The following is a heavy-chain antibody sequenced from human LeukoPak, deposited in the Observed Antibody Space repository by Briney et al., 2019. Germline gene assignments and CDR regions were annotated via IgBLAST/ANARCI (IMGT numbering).Heavy chain of an antibody. V-gene: IGHV3-74*01. CDR1: GFNFSSYW. CDR3: ARVGHGSSWFDS. Sequence: GGSLRLSCAASGFNFSSYWMHWVRPAPGKGLVWVSRINTDGTTTTYADSVKGRFTISRDNSKNTLYLEMNSLRVEDTALYFCARVGHGSSWFDSWGQGTLISVSS. CDR2: INTDGTTT. J-gene: IGHJ5*01. D-gene: IGHD6-13*01.